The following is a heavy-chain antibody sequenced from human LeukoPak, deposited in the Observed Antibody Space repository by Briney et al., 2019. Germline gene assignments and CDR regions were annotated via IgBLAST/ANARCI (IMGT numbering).Heavy chain of an antibody. CDR1: GGSFSGYY. Sequence: SETLSLTCAVYGGSFSGYYWSWIRQPPGKGLEWIGEINHSGSTNYNPSLKSRVTISVDTSKNQFFLKLSSVTAADTAVYYCARVSRTCTNGVCSIWGQGTMVTVSS. CDR2: INHSGST. J-gene: IGHJ3*02. CDR3: ARVSRTCTNGVCSI. V-gene: IGHV4-34*01. D-gene: IGHD2-8*01.